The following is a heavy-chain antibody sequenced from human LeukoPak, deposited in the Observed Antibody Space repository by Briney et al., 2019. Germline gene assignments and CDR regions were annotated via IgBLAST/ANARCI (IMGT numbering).Heavy chain of an antibody. D-gene: IGHD5-24*01. J-gene: IGHJ6*02. CDR3: ATQGYNNQTMDA. CDR1: GDSIRTTRY. CDR2: VYFSGST. V-gene: IGHV4-39*01. Sequence: SETLSLTCTVSGDSIRTTRYWGWIRQPPGKGLEWIGAVYFSGSTYYNPSLKSRVIISVDTSKNQFSLKLTSVTAADTAVYYCATQGYNNQTMDAWGQGTTVTVSS.